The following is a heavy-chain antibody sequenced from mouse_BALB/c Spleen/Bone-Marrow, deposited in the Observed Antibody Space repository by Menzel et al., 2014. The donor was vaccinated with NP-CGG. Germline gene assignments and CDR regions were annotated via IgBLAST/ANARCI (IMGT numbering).Heavy chain of an antibody. V-gene: IGHV2-9*02. J-gene: IGHJ3*01. CDR2: IWAGGST. CDR3: AREGLLLYRGFAY. Sequence: VKLMESGPGLVAPSQSLSITCTVSGFSLTSCGVHWVRQPPGKGLEWLGVIWAGGSTNYNSALMSRLSISKDNSKSQVFLKMNSLQTDDTAMYYCAREGLLLYRGFAYWGQGTLVTVSA. D-gene: IGHD2-10*01. CDR1: GFSLTSCG.